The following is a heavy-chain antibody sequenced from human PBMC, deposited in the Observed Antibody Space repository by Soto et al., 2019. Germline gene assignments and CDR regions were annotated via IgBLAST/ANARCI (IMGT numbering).Heavy chain of an antibody. CDR2: ISAHNGNT. Sequence: QVHLVQSGAEVKKPGASVKVSCKGSGYAFTTYGITWVRQAPGQGLEWMGWISAHNGNTNYAQKLQGRVTVTRDTATSTAYMELSSLRCDDTAVYYCARGRYGDYWGQGALVTVSS. CDR3: ARGRYGDY. J-gene: IGHJ4*02. V-gene: IGHV1-18*01. CDR1: GYAFTTYG. D-gene: IGHD1-1*01.